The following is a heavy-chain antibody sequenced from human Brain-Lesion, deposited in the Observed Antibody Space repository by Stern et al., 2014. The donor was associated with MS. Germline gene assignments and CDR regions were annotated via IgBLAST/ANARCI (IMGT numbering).Heavy chain of an antibody. J-gene: IGHJ4*02. CDR2: IYTTGST. Sequence: VQLVESGPGLVKPSQTLSLTCTVSGGSVGSGSYDWSWIRQPAGKGLEWIGRIYTTGSTYYNPSLKSRVSLSIDTSKHQFSLKLTSVTAADTAVYYCARDKEDTNMAFRYFDNWGQGTLVTVSS. V-gene: IGHV4-61*02. CDR3: ARDKEDTNMAFRYFDN. D-gene: IGHD5-18*01. CDR1: GGSVGSGSYD.